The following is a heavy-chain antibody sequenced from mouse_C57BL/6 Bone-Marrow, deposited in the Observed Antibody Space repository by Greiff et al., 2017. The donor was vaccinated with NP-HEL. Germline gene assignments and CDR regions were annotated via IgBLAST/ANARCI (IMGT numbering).Heavy chain of an antibody. CDR2: IYPGGGYT. J-gene: IGHJ4*01. Sequence: LEESGAELVRPGTSVKMSCKASGYTFTNYWIGWAKQRPGHGLEWIGDIYPGGGYTNYNEKFKGKATLTADKSSSTAYMQFSSLTSEDSAIYYCARGRAMDYWGQGTSVTVSS. D-gene: IGHD1-1*01. V-gene: IGHV1-63*01. CDR1: GYTFTNYW. CDR3: ARGRAMDY.